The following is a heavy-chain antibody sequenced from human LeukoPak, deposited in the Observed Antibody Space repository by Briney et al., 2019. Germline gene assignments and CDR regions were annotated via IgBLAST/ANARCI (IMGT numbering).Heavy chain of an antibody. CDR3: AKDCFLFWSGYPDY. V-gene: IGHV3-7*01. Sequence: GGSLRLSCAASGFTFSSYWMSWVRQAPGKGLEWVANIKPDGSQKYYVDSVKGRFTISRDNAKKSLYLQMNSLRAEDTAVYYCAKDCFLFWSGYPDYWGQGTLVTVSS. J-gene: IGHJ4*02. D-gene: IGHD3-3*01. CDR2: IKPDGSQK. CDR1: GFTFSSYW.